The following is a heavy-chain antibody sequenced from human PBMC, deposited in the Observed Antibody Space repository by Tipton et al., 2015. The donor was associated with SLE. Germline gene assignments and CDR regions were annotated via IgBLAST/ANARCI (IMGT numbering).Heavy chain of an antibody. Sequence: TLSLTCTVSGASISTHYWSWIRQPPGKGLECIGYISSTGNTNFNPPLKSRVAMSVATSTNQFSLRLTSVTAADTDMYYCASDSAVNFWYFDRWGRGTLVTVSS. J-gene: IGHJ2*01. CDR1: GASISTHY. CDR3: ASDSAVNFWYFDR. V-gene: IGHV4-59*11. CDR2: ISSTGNT.